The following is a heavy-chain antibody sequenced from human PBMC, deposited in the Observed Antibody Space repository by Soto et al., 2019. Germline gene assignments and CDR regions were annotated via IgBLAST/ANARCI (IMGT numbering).Heavy chain of an antibody. V-gene: IGHV1-2*02. J-gene: IGHJ4*02. CDR3: ATPGLVVVTASAFDY. D-gene: IGHD2-21*02. CDR2: INPNSGGT. Sequence: QVQLVQSGAEVKKPGASVKVSCKASGYTFTGCYMHWVRQAPGQGLEWMGWINPNSGGTNYAQKFQGRVTMTRDTSISTASMELSRLRSDDTAVYYCATPGLVVVTASAFDYGGQGTLVTASS. CDR1: GYTFTGCY.